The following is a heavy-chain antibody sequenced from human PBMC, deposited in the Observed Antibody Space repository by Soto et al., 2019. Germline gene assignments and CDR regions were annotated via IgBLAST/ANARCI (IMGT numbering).Heavy chain of an antibody. D-gene: IGHD2-8*01. CDR1: GFTFSSYW. Sequence: GGSLRLSCAASGFTFSSYWTHWVRQAPGKGLVWVSRINSDGSSTSYADSVKGRFTISRDNAKNTLYLQMNSLRAEDTAVYYCARENGRMDAFDIWGQGTMVTVSS. J-gene: IGHJ3*02. CDR3: ARENGRMDAFDI. V-gene: IGHV3-74*01. CDR2: INSDGSST.